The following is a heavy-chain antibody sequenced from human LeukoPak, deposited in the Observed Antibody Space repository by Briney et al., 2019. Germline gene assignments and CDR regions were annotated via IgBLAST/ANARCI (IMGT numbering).Heavy chain of an antibody. J-gene: IGHJ4*02. D-gene: IGHD4/OR15-4a*01. CDR1: GFTFSGSG. V-gene: IGHV3-73*01. Sequence: GGPLRLSCAASGFTFSGSGMHWVRQASGRGLEWVGRIRSKANNYLTAYDASVKGRFTLSRDDSKNPAYLQMSSLKTEDTAVYYCSRQPPDYGGSDHWGQGTLVTVSS. CDR3: SRQPPDYGGSDH. CDR2: IRSKANNYLT.